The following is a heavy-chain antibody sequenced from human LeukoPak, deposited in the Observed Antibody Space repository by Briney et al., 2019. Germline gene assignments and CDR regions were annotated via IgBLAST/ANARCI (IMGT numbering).Heavy chain of an antibody. CDR1: GGSISSYY. V-gene: IGHV4-59*01. CDR2: IYYSGST. CDR3: ARSTDHSYGLFDP. D-gene: IGHD5-18*01. Sequence: SETLSLTCTVSGGSISSYYWSWIRQPPGKGLEWIGYIYYSGSTNYNPSLKSRVTISVDTSKNQFSLKLSSVTAADTAVYYCARSTDHSYGLFDPRGQGTLVTVSS. J-gene: IGHJ5*02.